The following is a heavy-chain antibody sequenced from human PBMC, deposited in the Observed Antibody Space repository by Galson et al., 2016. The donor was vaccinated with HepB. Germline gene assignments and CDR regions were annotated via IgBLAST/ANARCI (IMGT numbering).Heavy chain of an antibody. V-gene: IGHV3-23*01. J-gene: IGHJ4*02. CDR3: AKVGETRGYYGYLDY. CDR2: INGNGGST. CDR1: GSTFSRSV. Sequence: SLRLSCAASGSTFSRSVMTWVRQAPGKGLEWVSAINGNGGSTYYADSVKGRFTTSRDNSKNTLYLHMNSLRAEDTAIYYCAKVGETRGYYGYLDYWGRGTLVTVSS. D-gene: IGHD3-22*01.